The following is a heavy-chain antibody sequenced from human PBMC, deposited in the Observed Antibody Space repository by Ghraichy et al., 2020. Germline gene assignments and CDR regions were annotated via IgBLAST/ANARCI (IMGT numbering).Heavy chain of an antibody. CDR3: ARPPRGYSSSKYFQH. CDR2: INHSGST. CDR1: GGSFSGYY. D-gene: IGHD6-6*01. J-gene: IGHJ1*01. V-gene: IGHV4-34*01. Sequence: SETLSLTCAVYGGSFSGYYWSWIRQPPGKGLEWIGEINHSGSTNYNPSLKSRVTISVDTSKNQFSLKLSSVTAADTAVYYCARPPRGYSSSKYFQHWGQGTLVTVSS.